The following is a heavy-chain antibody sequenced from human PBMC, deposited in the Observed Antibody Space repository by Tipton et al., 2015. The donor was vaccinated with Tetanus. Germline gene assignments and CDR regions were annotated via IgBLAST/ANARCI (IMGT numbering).Heavy chain of an antibody. J-gene: IGHJ4*02. D-gene: IGHD5-24*01. CDR2: IYYSGTT. V-gene: IGHV4-61*01. Sequence: TLSLTCTVSGGSVRSTNSYWSWLRQPPGKGLEWIGYIYYSGTTKYNPSLKSRVTMSVDTSKNQFSLRLTSVTAADTAVYYCARGEDTYKSGNYWGQGTLVTVSS. CDR1: GGSVRSTNSY. CDR3: ARGEDTYKSGNY.